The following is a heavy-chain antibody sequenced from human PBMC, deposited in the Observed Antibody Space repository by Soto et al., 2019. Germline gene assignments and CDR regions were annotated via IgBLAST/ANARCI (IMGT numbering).Heavy chain of an antibody. CDR1: GGTFSSYA. CDR2: IIPIFGTA. CDR3: ARAGFSGTYYYYSGMDV. D-gene: IGHD5-12*01. Sequence: QVQLVQSGAEVKKPGSSVKVSCKASGGTFSSYAISWVRQAPGQGLEWMGGIIPIFGTANYAQEFQGRVTITADESTSTAYMELSSLRSEDTAMYYCARAGFSGTYYYYSGMDVWGQGTTVTVSS. V-gene: IGHV1-69*01. J-gene: IGHJ6*02.